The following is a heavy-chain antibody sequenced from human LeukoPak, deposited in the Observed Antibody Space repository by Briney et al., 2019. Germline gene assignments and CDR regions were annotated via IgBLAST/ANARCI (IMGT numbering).Heavy chain of an antibody. Sequence: PGGSLTLSCATSGFTFTRYWMSWIRQSPGKGLEWVAHTNVDGSQQYYLDSAEGRFTISRDNAKTSLYLQMNNLRAEDTAVYYCSNGIYSSSYWGQGTPVTVSS. CDR2: TNVDGSQQ. J-gene: IGHJ4*02. V-gene: IGHV3-7*01. CDR1: GFTFTRYW. D-gene: IGHD6-6*01. CDR3: SNGIYSSSY.